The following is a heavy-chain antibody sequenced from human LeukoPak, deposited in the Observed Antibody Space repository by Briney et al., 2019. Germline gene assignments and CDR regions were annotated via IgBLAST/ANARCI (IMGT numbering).Heavy chain of an antibody. CDR2: INQDGSEK. CDR3: TGETYYLDH. Sequence: PGGSLRLSCAASGFTVSSNYMSWVRQAPGKGLEWVANINQDGSEKYYVDSVRGRFAISRDNAKNSLYLQMNSLRPEDTAMYYCTGETYYLDHWGQRALVAVSS. V-gene: IGHV3-7*04. J-gene: IGHJ4*02. CDR1: GFTVSSNY.